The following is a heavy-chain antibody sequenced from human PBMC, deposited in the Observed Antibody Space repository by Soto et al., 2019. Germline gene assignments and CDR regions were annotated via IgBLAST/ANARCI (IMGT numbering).Heavy chain of an antibody. CDR2: INPSGGST. Sequence: ASVKISCKASGYTFTSYYMHWVRQAPGQGLEWMGIINPSGGSTSYAQKFQGRVTMTRDTSTSTVYMELSSLRSEDTAVYYCARVGRSKRFLDRLRGYYYGMDVWGQGTKVTVSS. CDR3: ARVGRSKRFLDRLRGYYYGMDV. CDR1: GYTFTSYY. J-gene: IGHJ6*02. D-gene: IGHD3-3*01. V-gene: IGHV1-46*01.